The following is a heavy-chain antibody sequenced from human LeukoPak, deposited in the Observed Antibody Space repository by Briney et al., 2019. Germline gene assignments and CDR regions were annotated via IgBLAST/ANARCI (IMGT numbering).Heavy chain of an antibody. D-gene: IGHD6-13*01. CDR1: GYTFTSYG. V-gene: IGHV1-18*01. Sequence: ASVKVSCKASGYTFTSYGISWVRQAPGQGLEWMGWISAYNGNTNYAQKLQGRVTMTTDTSTSTAYMELRSLRSDDTAVYYCARDLAAAGTGPLFRFDPWSQGTLVTVSS. CDR3: ARDLAAAGTGPLFRFDP. CDR2: ISAYNGNT. J-gene: IGHJ5*02.